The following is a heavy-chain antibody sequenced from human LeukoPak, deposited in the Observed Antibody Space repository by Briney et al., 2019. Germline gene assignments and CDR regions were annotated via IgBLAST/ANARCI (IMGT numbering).Heavy chain of an antibody. V-gene: IGHV4-59*13. Sequence: SETLSLTCTVSGGSISGYYWSWMRQPPGKELEWIGYIYYSETSNYNPSLKSRVTISADTSKNQFSLKLTSVTATDTAVYYCARDLGRGGGNYYFDFWGQGILVTVSS. CDR3: ARDLGRGGGNYYFDF. CDR1: GGSISGYY. J-gene: IGHJ4*02. CDR2: IYYSETS. D-gene: IGHD2-15*01.